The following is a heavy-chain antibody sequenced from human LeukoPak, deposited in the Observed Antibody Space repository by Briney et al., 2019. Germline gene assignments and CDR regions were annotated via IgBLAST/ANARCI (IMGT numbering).Heavy chain of an antibody. CDR2: IIPIFGTA. CDR1: GGTFSSYA. Sequence: SVTVSCKASGGTFSSYAISWVRQAPGQGLEWMGGIIPIFGTANYAQKFQGRVTITADESTSTAYMELSSLRSEDTAVYYCAREYYYDSSGSYYFDYWGQGTLVTVSS. CDR3: AREYYYDSSGSYYFDY. V-gene: IGHV1-69*01. J-gene: IGHJ4*02. D-gene: IGHD3-22*01.